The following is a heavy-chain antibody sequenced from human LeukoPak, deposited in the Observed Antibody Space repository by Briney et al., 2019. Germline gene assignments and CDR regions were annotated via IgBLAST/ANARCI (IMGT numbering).Heavy chain of an antibody. V-gene: IGHV1-24*01. CDR3: AHIVVVTAIRPYRYFDL. J-gene: IGHJ2*01. CDR1: GYTLTELS. Sequence: ASVKVSCKVSGYTLTELSMHWVRQAPGKGLEWMGGFDPEGGETIYAQKFQGRVTMTEDTSTDTAYMELSSLRSEDTAVYYCAHIVVVTAIRPYRYFDLWGRGTLVTVSS. CDR2: FDPEGGET. D-gene: IGHD2-21*02.